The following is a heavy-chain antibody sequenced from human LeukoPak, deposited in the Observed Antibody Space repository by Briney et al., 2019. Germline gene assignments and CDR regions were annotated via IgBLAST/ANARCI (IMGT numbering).Heavy chain of an antibody. V-gene: IGHV4-34*01. CDR2: INHSGST. J-gene: IGHJ4*02. D-gene: IGHD3-3*01. Sequence: SETLSLTCAVYGGSFSGYYWSWIRQPPGKGLEWIGEINHSGSTNYNPSLKSRVTISVDTSKNQFSLKLSSVTAADTAVYYCVLSTIGPGVYFDYWGQGTLVTVSS. CDR3: VLSTIGPGVYFDY. CDR1: GGSFSGYY.